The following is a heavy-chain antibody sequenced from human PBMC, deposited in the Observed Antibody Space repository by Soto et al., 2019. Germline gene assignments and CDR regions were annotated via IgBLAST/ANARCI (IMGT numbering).Heavy chain of an antibody. CDR3: ARGHYDILTGYYKVDY. J-gene: IGHJ4*02. CDR1: GGSFSGYY. Sequence: QVQLQQWGAGLLKPSETLSLTCAVYGGSFSGYYWSWIRQPPGKGLEWNGEINHSGSTNYNPSLKSRVTISVDTSKTQFSLKLSSVTAADTAVYYCARGHYDILTGYYKVDYWGQGTLVTVSS. CDR2: INHSGST. V-gene: IGHV4-34*01. D-gene: IGHD3-9*01.